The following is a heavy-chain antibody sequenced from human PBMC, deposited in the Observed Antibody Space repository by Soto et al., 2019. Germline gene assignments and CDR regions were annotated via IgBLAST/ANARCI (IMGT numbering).Heavy chain of an antibody. J-gene: IGHJ4*02. D-gene: IGHD6-13*01. Sequence: GESLKISCEGSGYSFTTYWIGWVRQMPGKGLEWMGFIYPGDSDTRYSPSFQGHVTISADKSISTAYLQWSSLKASDTAMYYCARLQAAAGDNDLTFDYWGQGTLVTVSS. CDR2: IYPGDSDT. V-gene: IGHV5-51*01. CDR3: ARLQAAAGDNDLTFDY. CDR1: GYSFTTYW.